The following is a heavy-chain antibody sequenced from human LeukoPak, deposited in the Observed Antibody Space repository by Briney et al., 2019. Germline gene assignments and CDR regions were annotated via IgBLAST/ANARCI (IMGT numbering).Heavy chain of an antibody. Sequence: PSETLSLTCTVSGGSISSGSYYWSWIRQPPGKGLEWIGEINHSGSTNYNPSLKSRVTISVDTSKNQFSLKLSSVTAADTAVYYCARHSPPRIYCSGGSCKKGAFDYWGQGTLVTVSS. J-gene: IGHJ4*02. V-gene: IGHV4-39*01. D-gene: IGHD2-15*01. CDR3: ARHSPPRIYCSGGSCKKGAFDY. CDR2: INHSGST. CDR1: GGSISSGSYY.